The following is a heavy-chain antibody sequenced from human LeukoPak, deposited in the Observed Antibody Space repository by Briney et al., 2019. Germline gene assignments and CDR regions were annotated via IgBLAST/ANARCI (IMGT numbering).Heavy chain of an antibody. CDR1: GGSINSGDW. CDR2: IYHDGNT. CDR3: ASNQGMGAYFDS. D-gene: IGHD1-26*01. V-gene: IGHV4-4*02. Sequence: SGTLSLTCGVSGGSINSGDWWTWVRQPPGKGLEWIGEIYHDGNTYYNPSLESRVTVSVDKSKNQFSLTLSSVTAADTAVYYCASNQGMGAYFDSWGQGTLVTVSS. J-gene: IGHJ4*02.